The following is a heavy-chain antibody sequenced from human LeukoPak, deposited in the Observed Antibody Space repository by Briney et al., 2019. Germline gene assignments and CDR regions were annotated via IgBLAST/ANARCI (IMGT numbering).Heavy chain of an antibody. CDR2: IVPNRGGT. V-gene: IGHV1-2*02. CDR1: GYSFTGYY. J-gene: IGHJ6*03. CDR3: ARGAFSCHDHDYYYYPDV. D-gene: IGHD5-12*01. Sequence: ASVKVSCEASGYSFTGYYLHWVRQAPGLGPGWMGWIVPNRGGTDYAQKFLGRVTLTIDTSLNTAYMVLSGLRSDDTALYYCARGAFSCHDHDYYYYPDVWGTGTSVTVSS.